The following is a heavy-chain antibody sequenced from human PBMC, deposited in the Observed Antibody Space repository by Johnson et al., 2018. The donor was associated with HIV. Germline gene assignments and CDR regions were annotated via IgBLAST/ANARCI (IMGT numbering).Heavy chain of an antibody. CDR1: GFTFSSYG. Sequence: QMLLVESGGGVVQPGGSLRLSCVVSGFTFSSYGMHWVRQAPGKGLEWVAFIRYDGKNKYYIESLKGRFTISRDNSKNTLYLQMNSLRAEDTAVYYCAKNSAAFDIWGQGTMVTVSS. V-gene: IGHV3-30*02. CDR2: IRYDGKNK. J-gene: IGHJ3*02. CDR3: AKNSAAFDI. D-gene: IGHD3-10*01.